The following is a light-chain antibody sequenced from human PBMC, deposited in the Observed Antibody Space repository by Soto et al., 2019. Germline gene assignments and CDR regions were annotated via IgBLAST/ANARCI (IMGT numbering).Light chain of an antibody. CDR2: DDG. CDR3: HVWDSYGDQSWV. Sequence: SYELTQPPSVSVAPGQTARITCGGSSLGAKNEHWSQQKPGQAPVLVVYDDGDRPSGIPDRFSGSNSGNTATLTISGVEAGDEADYYCHVWDSYGDQSWVFGGGTKLTVL. CDR1: SLGAKN. V-gene: IGLV3-21*02. J-gene: IGLJ3*02.